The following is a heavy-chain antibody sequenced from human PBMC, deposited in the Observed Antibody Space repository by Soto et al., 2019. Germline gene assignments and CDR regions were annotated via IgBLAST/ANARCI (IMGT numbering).Heavy chain of an antibody. V-gene: IGHV3-21*01. J-gene: IGHJ5*02. Sequence: EVQVVESGGGLVKPGGSLRLSCTFTFSMYSMNWVRQAPGKGLEWVASISSGSAFIKYAYAVKGRFSISRDNDKNSVSLQMNSLRAEDTAMYYCTRDQGGSYDSWFDPWGRGTLVTVSS. CDR3: TRDQGGSYDSWFDP. CDR1: TFSMYS. D-gene: IGHD1-26*01. CDR2: ISSGSAFI.